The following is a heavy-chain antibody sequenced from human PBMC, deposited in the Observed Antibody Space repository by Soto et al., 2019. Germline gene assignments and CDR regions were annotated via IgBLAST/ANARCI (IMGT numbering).Heavy chain of an antibody. CDR1: GGSISSSSYY. D-gene: IGHD2-21*01. CDR3: ARQRRRAGIIGVTDYNWFDP. Sequence: QLQLEESGPGLVKPSETLSLTCSVSGGSISSSSYYWGWIRQPPGEGLEWIGSVFYSGSTYYSPSLKSRVTISVDTSKNQFSLKVSSVTAADTAVYYCARQRRRAGIIGVTDYNWFDPWGQGTLVTVSS. V-gene: IGHV4-39*01. J-gene: IGHJ5*02. CDR2: VFYSGST.